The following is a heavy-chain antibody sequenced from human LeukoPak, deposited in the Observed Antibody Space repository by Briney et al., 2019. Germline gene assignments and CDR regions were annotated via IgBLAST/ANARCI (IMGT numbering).Heavy chain of an antibody. Sequence: PSETLSLTCAVYGGSFSGYYWSWIRQPPGKGLEWIGEINHSGSTNYNPSLKSRVTISVDTSKNQFSLKLSSVTAADTAVYYCASFYDSSGPVPASSYWGQGTLVTVSS. V-gene: IGHV4-34*01. D-gene: IGHD3-22*01. J-gene: IGHJ4*02. CDR3: ASFYDSSGPVPASSY. CDR1: GGSFSGYY. CDR2: INHSGST.